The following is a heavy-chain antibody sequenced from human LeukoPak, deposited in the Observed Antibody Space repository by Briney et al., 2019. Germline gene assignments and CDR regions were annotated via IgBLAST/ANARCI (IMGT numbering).Heavy chain of an antibody. Sequence: GGSLRLSCAASGFSFDDYVLHWVRQAPGKGLEWVSLISGDGGSTIYTDSVKGRFTISRDNSKNSLYLQMNRLRTEDTALYYCAKDMRLRSTSYGEFDFWGQGTLVAVSS. CDR2: ISGDGGST. J-gene: IGHJ5*01. V-gene: IGHV3-43*02. CDR3: AKDMRLRSTSYGEFDF. CDR1: GFSFDDYV. D-gene: IGHD2-2*01.